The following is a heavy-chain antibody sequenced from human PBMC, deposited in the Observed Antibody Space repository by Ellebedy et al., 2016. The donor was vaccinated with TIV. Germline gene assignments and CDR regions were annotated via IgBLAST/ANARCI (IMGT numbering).Heavy chain of an antibody. Sequence: MPSETLSLTCSVSGSSISSGYYWGWIRQPPGRGLEWFGSMYHSGSTYYNPSLKSRVTISVDTSKNQFSLKLSSVTAADRAVYYCARGLGIARYWGQGTLVTVSS. D-gene: IGHD6-13*01. V-gene: IGHV4-38-2*02. CDR3: ARGLGIARY. J-gene: IGHJ4*02. CDR2: MYHSGST. CDR1: GSSISSGYY.